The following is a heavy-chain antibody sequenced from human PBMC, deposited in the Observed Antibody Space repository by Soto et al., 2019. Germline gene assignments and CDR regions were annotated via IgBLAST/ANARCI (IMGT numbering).Heavy chain of an antibody. Sequence: PGGSLRLSCAASGFSLSSNAVHWVRQAPGKGLEWVAVISYDGSKKYYADSVKGRFTISRDNSKNTLYLQMNSLRPEDTAVYYCARPRFRGMDVWGQGTTVTVSS. J-gene: IGHJ6*02. V-gene: IGHV3-30-3*01. CDR3: ARPRFRGMDV. D-gene: IGHD3-10*01. CDR2: ISYDGSKK. CDR1: GFSLSSNA.